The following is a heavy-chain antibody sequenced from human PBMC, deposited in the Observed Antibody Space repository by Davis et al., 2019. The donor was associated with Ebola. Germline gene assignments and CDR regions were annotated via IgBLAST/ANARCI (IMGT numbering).Heavy chain of an antibody. V-gene: IGHV4-39*02. CDR1: GGSISSSSYY. J-gene: IGHJ4*02. D-gene: IGHD3-3*01. Sequence: SETLSLTCTVSGGSISSSSYYWGWIRQPPGKGLEWIGSIYYSGSTYYNPSLKSRVTISVDTSKNQFSLKLSSVTAADTAVYYCAKDLAPYYDFWSGYSDYWGQGTLVTVSS. CDR2: IYYSGST. CDR3: AKDLAPYYDFWSGYSDY.